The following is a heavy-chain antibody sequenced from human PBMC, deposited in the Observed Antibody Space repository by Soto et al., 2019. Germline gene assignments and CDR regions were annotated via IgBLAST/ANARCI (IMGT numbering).Heavy chain of an antibody. CDR1: GFIFGNSA. J-gene: IGHJ5*02. CDR3: ARGFPLWFDP. D-gene: IGHD2-15*01. CDR2: IGVASGNT. Sequence: SVKVCCKTSGFIFGNSARQWVRQAHGQRLEWIGWIGVASGNTNYAQQIQERVTITRDTSTDTAYMEVSNLRSEDTAVYYCARGFPLWFDPWGQGTLVTVPS. V-gene: IGHV1-58*02.